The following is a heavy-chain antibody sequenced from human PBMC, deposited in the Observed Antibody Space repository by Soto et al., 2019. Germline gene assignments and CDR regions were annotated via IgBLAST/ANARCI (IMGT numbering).Heavy chain of an antibody. D-gene: IGHD4-17*01. CDR2: IYSGGST. Sequence: EVQLVETGGGLIQPGGSLRLSCAASGLTVSSNYMSWVRQAPGKGLEWVSVIYSGGSTYYADSVKGRFTISRDNSKNTLYLQMNSLRAEDTAVYYCARGDPYGDPWYFDLWGRGTLVTVSS. V-gene: IGHV3-53*02. CDR1: GLTVSSNY. CDR3: ARGDPYGDPWYFDL. J-gene: IGHJ2*01.